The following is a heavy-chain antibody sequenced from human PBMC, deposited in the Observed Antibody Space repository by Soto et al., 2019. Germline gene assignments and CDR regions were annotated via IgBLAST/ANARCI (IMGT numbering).Heavy chain of an antibody. CDR3: ARRIQLWTTFDY. Sequence: PSETLSLTXTVSGGSISSSSYYWGWIRQPPGKGLEWIGSIYYSGSTYYNPSLKSRVTISVDTSKNQFSLKLSSVTAADTAVYYCARRIQLWTTFDYWGQGTLVTVSS. CDR2: IYYSGST. V-gene: IGHV4-39*01. J-gene: IGHJ4*02. D-gene: IGHD5-18*01. CDR1: GGSISSSSYY.